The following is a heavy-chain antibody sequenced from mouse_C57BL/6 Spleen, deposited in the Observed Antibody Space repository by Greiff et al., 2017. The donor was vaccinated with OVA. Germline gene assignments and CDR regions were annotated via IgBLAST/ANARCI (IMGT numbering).Heavy chain of an antibody. CDR2: ISSGGSYT. CDR1: GFTFSSYG. D-gene: IGHD1-1*01. J-gene: IGHJ3*01. V-gene: IGHV5-6*02. Sequence: DVKLVESGGDLVKPGGSLKLSCAASGFTFSSYGMSWVRQTPDKRLEWVATISSGGSYTYYPDSVKGRFTISRDNAKNTLYLQMSSLKSEDTAMYYCARRKEYYGFAYWGQGTLVTVSA. CDR3: ARRKEYYGFAY.